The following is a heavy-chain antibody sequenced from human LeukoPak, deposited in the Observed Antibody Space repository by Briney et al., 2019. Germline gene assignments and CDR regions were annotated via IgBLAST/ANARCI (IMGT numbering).Heavy chain of an antibody. Sequence: QSGGSLRLSCAASGFTFSDYYMSWIRQAPGKGLEWVSAISGSGGSTYYADSVKGRFTISRDNSKNTLYLQMNSLRAEDTAVYYCAKDIVVVVAAPRYWGQGTLVTVSS. CDR2: ISGSGGST. D-gene: IGHD2-15*01. V-gene: IGHV3-23*01. CDR1: GFTFSDYY. CDR3: AKDIVVVVAAPRY. J-gene: IGHJ4*02.